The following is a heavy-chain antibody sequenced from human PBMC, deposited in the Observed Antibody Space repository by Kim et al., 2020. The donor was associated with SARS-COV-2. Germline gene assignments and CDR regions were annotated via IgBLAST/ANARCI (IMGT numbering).Heavy chain of an antibody. CDR3: ARGPHDYGDPYFDY. D-gene: IGHD4-17*01. CDR2: ISYDGSNK. Sequence: GGSLRLSCAASGFTFSSYAMHWVRQAPGKGLEWVAVISYDGSNKYYADSVKGRFTISRVNSKNTLYLQMNSLRAEDTAVYYCARGPHDYGDPYFDYWGQGTLFTVSS. V-gene: IGHV3-30*04. J-gene: IGHJ4*02. CDR1: GFTFSSYA.